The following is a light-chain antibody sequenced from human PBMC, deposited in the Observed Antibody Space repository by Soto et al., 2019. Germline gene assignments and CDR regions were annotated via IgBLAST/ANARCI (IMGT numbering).Light chain of an antibody. CDR1: QSISSY. CDR3: QERKT. V-gene: IGKV1-39*01. Sequence: DIQMTQSPSSLSASVGDRVTITCRASQSISSYLNWYQQKPGKAPKLLIYAASSLQSGVPSRFSGSGSGTDFTLTISNLQPEDSAICYCQERKTFGQGTKVEIK. CDR2: AAS. J-gene: IGKJ1*01.